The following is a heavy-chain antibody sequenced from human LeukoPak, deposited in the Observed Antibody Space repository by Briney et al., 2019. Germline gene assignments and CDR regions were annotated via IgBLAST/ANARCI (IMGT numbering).Heavy chain of an antibody. CDR2: IIPIFSTT. Sequence: SVKVSCKASGDTFNNFAINWVRQAPGQRLEWMGGIIPIFSTTNYAQKLQGRVTITADKSTSTAYMELSSLRSEDTAVYYCARVDSGSSIDYWGQGTLVTVSS. V-gene: IGHV1-69*06. CDR3: ARVDSGSSIDY. CDR1: GDTFNNFA. J-gene: IGHJ4*02. D-gene: IGHD1-26*01.